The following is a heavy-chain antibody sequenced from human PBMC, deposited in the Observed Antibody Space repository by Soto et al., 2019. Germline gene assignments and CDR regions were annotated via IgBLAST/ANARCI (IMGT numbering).Heavy chain of an antibody. J-gene: IGHJ5*02. Sequence: SETLSLTCTVSGVSIISCYCSWVRQPPVNGLEWIGYIYYSGITNYNPSLKSRVTISVDTSKNQFSLKLSSVTAADTAVYYSARDIVVVVADTGPQHNCLDPWGQGNLVTVSS. D-gene: IGHD2-15*01. CDR3: ARDIVVVVADTGPQHNCLDP. CDR2: IYYSGIT. V-gene: IGHV4-59*01. CDR1: GVSIISCY.